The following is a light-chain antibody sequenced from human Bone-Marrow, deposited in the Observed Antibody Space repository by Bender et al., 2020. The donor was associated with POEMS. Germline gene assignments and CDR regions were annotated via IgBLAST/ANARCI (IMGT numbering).Light chain of an antibody. J-gene: IGLJ1*01. CDR3: SSYTGSSTTPYV. V-gene: IGLV2-14*03. CDR2: DVA. CDR1: NSDVGSYNF. Sequence: QSALTQPASMSGSPGQSITISCTGSNSDVGSYNFVSWYQQHPGKAPKVMIYDVANRPSGVSPRFSGSQSGNTASLTISGLLADDEADYYCSSYTGSSTTPYVFGTGTSVAV.